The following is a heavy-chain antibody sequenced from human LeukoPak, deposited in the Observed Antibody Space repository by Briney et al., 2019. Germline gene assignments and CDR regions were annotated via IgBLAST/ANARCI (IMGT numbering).Heavy chain of an antibody. V-gene: IGHV4-31*03. J-gene: IGHJ4*02. CDR3: ARHPEEVQLGGDY. D-gene: IGHD6-6*01. CDR2: IYYSGST. CDR1: GGSISSGGYY. Sequence: PSETLSLTCTVSGGSISSGGYYWSWIRQHPGKGLEWIGYIYYSGSTYYNPSLKSRVTISVDTSKNQFSLKLSSVTAADTAVYYCARHPEEVQLGGDYWGQGTLVTVSS.